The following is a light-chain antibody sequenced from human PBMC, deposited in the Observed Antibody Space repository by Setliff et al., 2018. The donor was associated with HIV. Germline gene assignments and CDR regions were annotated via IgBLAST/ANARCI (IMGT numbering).Light chain of an antibody. CDR2: EVS. CDR3: SSHAVTNTLP. J-gene: IGLJ1*01. V-gene: IGLV2-14*01. Sequence: QSVLTQPASVSGSPGQSITISCTGTSSDVGGYSHVSWYQQHPGKAPKLIIYEVSNRPSGVSNRFSGSKSGNTASLTISGLQAEDEADYYCSSHAVTNTLPFGTGTKVTVL. CDR1: SSDVGGYSH.